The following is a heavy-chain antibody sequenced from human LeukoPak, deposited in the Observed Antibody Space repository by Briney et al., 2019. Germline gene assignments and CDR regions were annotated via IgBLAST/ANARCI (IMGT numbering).Heavy chain of an antibody. Sequence: SETLSLTCTVSGGSISSSSYYWGWIRQPPGKGLEWIGSIYYSGSTYYNPPLKSRVTISVDTSKNQFSLKLSSVTAADTAVYYCAREMATITYYFDYWGQGTLVTVSS. CDR3: AREMATITYYFDY. D-gene: IGHD5-24*01. CDR2: IYYSGST. J-gene: IGHJ4*02. CDR1: GGSISSSSYY. V-gene: IGHV4-39*07.